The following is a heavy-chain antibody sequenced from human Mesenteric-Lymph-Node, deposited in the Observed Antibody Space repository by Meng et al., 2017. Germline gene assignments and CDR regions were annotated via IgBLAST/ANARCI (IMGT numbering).Heavy chain of an antibody. CDR1: GFTFSAYS. CDR3: ARTPVYDSSGYWKGLYYYGMDV. V-gene: IGHV3-23*01. CDR2: MSGNSGTT. D-gene: IGHD3-22*01. J-gene: IGHJ6*02. Sequence: GESLKISCAASGFTFSAYSMTWVRQAPGKGLEWVAGMSGNSGTTYYADSVKGRFTISRDNSKNTLYLQMNSLRVEDTAIYYCARTPVYDSSGYWKGLYYYGMDVWGQGTTVTVSS.